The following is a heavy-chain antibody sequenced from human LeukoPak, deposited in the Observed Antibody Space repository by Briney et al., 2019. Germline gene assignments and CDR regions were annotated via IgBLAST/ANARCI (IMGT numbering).Heavy chain of an antibody. CDR3: ARGGASSSWFIDY. V-gene: IGHV3-7*01. D-gene: IGHD6-13*01. J-gene: IGHJ4*02. CDR1: GFTFSSYW. CDR2: IKQDGSEK. Sequence: GGSLRLSCAASGFTFSSYWMSWVRQAPGKGLEWVAYIKQDGSEKYYVDSVKGRFTISRDNAKNSLYLQMNSLRAEDTAVYYCARGGASSSWFIDYWGQGTLVTVSS.